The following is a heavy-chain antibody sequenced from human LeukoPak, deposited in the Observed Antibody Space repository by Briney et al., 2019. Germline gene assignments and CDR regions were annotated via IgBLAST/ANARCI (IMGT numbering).Heavy chain of an antibody. V-gene: IGHV1-3*01. CDR2: INAGNGNT. CDR3: ARAGKDYGSGSLLSYFDY. J-gene: IGHJ4*02. Sequence: ASVKVSCKASGYTFTSYAMHWVRQAPGQRLEWMGWINAGNGNTKYSQKFQGRVTITRDTSASTAYMELSSLRSEDTAVYYCARAGKDYGSGSLLSYFDYWGQGTLVTVSS. D-gene: IGHD3-10*01. CDR1: GYTFTSYA.